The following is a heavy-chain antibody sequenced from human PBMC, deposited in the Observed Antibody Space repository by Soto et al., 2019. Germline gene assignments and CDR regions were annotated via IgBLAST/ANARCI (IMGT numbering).Heavy chain of an antibody. D-gene: IGHD3-3*01. CDR3: AAEGSDYDLWSGYSAFDY. V-gene: IGHV1-58*01. CDR1: GFTFTSSA. Sequence: QMQLVQSGPEVKKPGTSVKVSCKASGFTFTSSAVQWVRQARGQRLEWIGWIVVGSGNTNYAQKFQERVTITRDMSTSTAYMELSSLRSEDTAVYYCAAEGSDYDLWSGYSAFDYWGQGTLVTVSS. J-gene: IGHJ4*02. CDR2: IVVGSGNT.